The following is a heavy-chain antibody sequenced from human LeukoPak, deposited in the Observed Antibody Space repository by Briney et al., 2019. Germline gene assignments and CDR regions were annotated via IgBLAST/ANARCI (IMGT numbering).Heavy chain of an antibody. V-gene: IGHV3-23*05. CDR1: GFTFSDYA. CDR2: FKTKYSQV. Sequence: GGSLRLSCVASGFTFSDYAMNWVRQAPGKGLEWVSTFKTKYSQVYYAESVRGRFTISTDNSKNTVFLQMNSLRADDTALYYCARSVPDYTRFDYWGQGALVTVSS. D-gene: IGHD4-11*01. J-gene: IGHJ4*02. CDR3: ARSVPDYTRFDY.